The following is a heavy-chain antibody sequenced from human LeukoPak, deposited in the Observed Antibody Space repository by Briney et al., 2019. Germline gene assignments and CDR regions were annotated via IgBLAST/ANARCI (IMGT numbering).Heavy chain of an antibody. CDR3: ARLDQTGYDSSGYYYVY. D-gene: IGHD3-22*01. CDR2: ISSSSSYI. J-gene: IGHJ4*02. CDR1: GFTFSSYS. V-gene: IGHV3-21*01. Sequence: GGSLRLSCAASGFTFSSYSMNWVRQAPGKGLEWVSSISSSSSYIYYADPVKGRFTISRDNAKNSLYLQMNSLRAEDTAVYYCARLDQTGYDSSGYYYVYWGQGTLVTVSS.